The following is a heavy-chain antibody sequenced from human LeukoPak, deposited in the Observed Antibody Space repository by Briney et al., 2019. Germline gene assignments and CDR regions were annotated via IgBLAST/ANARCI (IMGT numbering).Heavy chain of an antibody. J-gene: IGHJ4*02. D-gene: IGHD1-7*01. Sequence: GGSLRLSCAASGFNFRDFAMNWVRQAPGKGLEWVSAISGSGGSTYYADSVKGRFTISRDNSKNTLYLQISSLRAEDTAVYYCAKANWNYGYNDYWGQGTLVTVSS. CDR1: GFNFRDFA. CDR2: ISGSGGST. V-gene: IGHV3-23*01. CDR3: AKANWNYGYNDY.